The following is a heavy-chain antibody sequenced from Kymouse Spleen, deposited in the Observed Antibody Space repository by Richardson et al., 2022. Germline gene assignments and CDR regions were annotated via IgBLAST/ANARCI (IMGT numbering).Heavy chain of an antibody. Sequence: EVQLVESGGGLVQPGGSLRLSCAASGFTFSSYSMNWVRQAPGKGLEWVSYISSSSSTIYYADSVKGRFTISRDNAKNSLYLQMNSLRDEDTAVYYCARDTLDYGGNSYFDYWGQGTLVTVSS. CDR2: ISSSSSTI. J-gene: IGHJ4*02. V-gene: IGHV3-48*02. CDR1: GFTFSSYS. D-gene: IGHD4-23*01. CDR3: ARDTLDYGGNSYFDY.